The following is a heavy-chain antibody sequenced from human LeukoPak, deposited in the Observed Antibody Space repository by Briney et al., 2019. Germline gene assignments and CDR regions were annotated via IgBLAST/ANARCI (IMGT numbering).Heavy chain of an antibody. CDR1: GFTLSTYA. CDR3: AKSPRSAADNWFDP. J-gene: IGHJ5*02. Sequence: PGGSLRLSCADSGFTLSTYAMNWVRQAPGKGLEWVSGISAGGGSTYYADSVKGRFTISRDNSKNTLHLQMNSLTVEDTAVYYCAKSPRSAADNWFDPWGQGTLVTVSS. D-gene: IGHD6-13*01. V-gene: IGHV3-23*01. CDR2: ISAGGGST.